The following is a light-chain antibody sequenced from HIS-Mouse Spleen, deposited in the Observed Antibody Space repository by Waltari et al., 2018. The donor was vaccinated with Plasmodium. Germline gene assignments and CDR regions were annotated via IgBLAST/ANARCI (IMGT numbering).Light chain of an antibody. J-gene: IGKJ1*01. CDR2: AAS. CDR1: QSISSY. CDR3: QQSYSTPWT. V-gene: IGKV1-39*01. Sequence: DIQMTQSPSSLSASLGDRVPITCRASQSISSYLNWYQQKPGKANKLLIYAASSLQSGVPSRFSGSGSGTDFTLTISSLQPEDFATYYCQQSYSTPWTFGQGTKVEIK.